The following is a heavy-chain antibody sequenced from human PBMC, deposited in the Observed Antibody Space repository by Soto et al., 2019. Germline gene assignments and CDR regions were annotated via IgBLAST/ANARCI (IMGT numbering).Heavy chain of an antibody. D-gene: IGHD1-1*01. CDR3: ARVERGTATTVVDAFDI. CDR2: MSHSGGT. V-gene: IGHV4-34*01. J-gene: IGHJ3*02. Sequence: QVQLQQWGAGLLKPSETLSLTCAVYGGFVSSGSYYWSWIRQPPGKGLEWIGEMSHSGGTHFNPPLKSRVTISVDTSKSQFSLKMSSVTAADAALYYCARVERGTATTVVDAFDIWGPGTMVTVSS. CDR1: GGFVSSGSYY.